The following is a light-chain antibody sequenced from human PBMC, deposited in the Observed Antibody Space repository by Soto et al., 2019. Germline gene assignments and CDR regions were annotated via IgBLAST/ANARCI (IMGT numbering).Light chain of an antibody. CDR1: QDISNF. CDR2: DAS. J-gene: IGKJ4*01. Sequence: DIQMTQSPSSLSASVGDRVTITCQASQDISNFLNWYQQKPGKAPKLLIFDASNLETGVPSRFSGSGSGTDFTFTIASLEPDDFAVYYCQQRSNWPYLTFGGGTRV. V-gene: IGKV1-33*01. CDR3: QQRSNWPYLT.